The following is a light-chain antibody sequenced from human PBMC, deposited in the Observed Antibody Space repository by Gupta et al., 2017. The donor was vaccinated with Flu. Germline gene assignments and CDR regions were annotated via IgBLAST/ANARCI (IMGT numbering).Light chain of an antibody. CDR3: DSYAGSSVV. CDR2: DVS. V-gene: IGLV2-11*01. Sequence: SALPQPRSVSGSPGQSVTISCTGTSSDVGGYNYVSWYHQHPGSAPILIIYDVSKRPAAVPVLFSVSASGITAPLTIAGLQAEDDDDYYCDSYAGSSVVFGGGTKLTVL. CDR1: SSDVGGYNY. J-gene: IGLJ2*01.